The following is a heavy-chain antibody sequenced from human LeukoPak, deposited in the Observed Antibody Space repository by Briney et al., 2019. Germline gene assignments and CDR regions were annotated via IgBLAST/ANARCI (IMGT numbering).Heavy chain of an antibody. Sequence: GVSLRLSCAASGFTFSSYWMHWVRQAPGKGLVWVSRISSDGSSTSYADSVKGRFTISRDNAKNTLYLQMNSLRAEDTAVYYCARVVPGYSSGWYPDYWGQGTLVTVSS. CDR2: ISSDGSST. CDR1: GFTFSSYW. CDR3: ARVVPGYSSGWYPDY. V-gene: IGHV3-74*01. D-gene: IGHD6-19*01. J-gene: IGHJ4*02.